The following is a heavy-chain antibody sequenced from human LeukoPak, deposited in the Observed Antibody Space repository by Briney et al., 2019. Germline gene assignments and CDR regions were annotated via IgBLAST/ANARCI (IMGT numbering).Heavy chain of an antibody. CDR3: ARDLWFGESDY. D-gene: IGHD3-10*01. Sequence: SETLSLTCTVSGGSISSYYWGWIRQPAGKGLEWIGRVYTSGSTNYNPSLKSRVTMSVDTSKNQFSLKLSSVTAADTAVYYCARDLWFGESDYWGQGTLVTVSS. CDR1: GGSISSYY. CDR2: VYTSGST. V-gene: IGHV4-4*07. J-gene: IGHJ4*02.